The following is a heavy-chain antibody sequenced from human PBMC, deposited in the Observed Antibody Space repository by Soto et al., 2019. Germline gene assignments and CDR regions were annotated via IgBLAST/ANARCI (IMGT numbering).Heavy chain of an antibody. CDR2: ISYDGSNK. CDR1: GFTFSSYA. Sequence: GGSLRLSCAASGFTFSSYAMHWVRQAPGKGLEWVAVISYDGSNKYYADSVKGRFTISRDNSKNTLYLQMNSLRAEDTAVYYCAREDTAIKYYYYGMDVWGQGTTVTVSS. J-gene: IGHJ6*02. V-gene: IGHV3-30-3*01. D-gene: IGHD5-18*01. CDR3: AREDTAIKYYYYGMDV.